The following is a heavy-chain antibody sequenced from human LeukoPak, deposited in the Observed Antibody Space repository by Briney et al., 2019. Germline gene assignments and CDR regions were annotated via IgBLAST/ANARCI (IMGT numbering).Heavy chain of an antibody. CDR3: ARDLYYYDSSGRIGLDY. V-gene: IGHV1-18*01. D-gene: IGHD3-22*01. Sequence: ASVKVSCKASGYTFTSYGISWVRQAPGQGLEWMGWISAYNGNTNYAQKLQGRVTMTTDTSTSTAYMELRSLRSDDTAVYYCARDLYYYDSSGRIGLDYWGQGTLVTVSS. J-gene: IGHJ4*02. CDR2: ISAYNGNT. CDR1: GYTFTSYG.